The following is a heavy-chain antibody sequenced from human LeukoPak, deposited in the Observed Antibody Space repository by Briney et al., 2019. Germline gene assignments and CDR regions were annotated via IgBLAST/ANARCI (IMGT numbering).Heavy chain of an antibody. J-gene: IGHJ6*03. Sequence: PSETLSLTCTVSGGSISPYYWSWIRQPPGKGLEWIGYIYYSGSTNYNPSLKSRVTISVDTSKNQFSLKLSSVTAADAAVYYCARAFYPGYYSYMAVWGKGTTVTVSS. V-gene: IGHV4-59*01. CDR2: IYYSGST. D-gene: IGHD3-3*02. CDR3: ARAFYPGYYSYMAV. CDR1: GGSISPYY.